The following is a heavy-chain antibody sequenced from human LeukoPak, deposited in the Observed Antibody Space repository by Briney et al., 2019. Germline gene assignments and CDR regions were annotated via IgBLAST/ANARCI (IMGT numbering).Heavy chain of an antibody. CDR3: ARDIPNSGYTSDH. J-gene: IGHJ5*02. CDR1: GYIFTGYD. V-gene: IGHV1-2*02. CDR2: VNPNTGDT. D-gene: IGHD6-25*01. Sequence: GASVTVSCKASGYIFTGYDMHWVRQAPGQGLEWMGYVNPNTGDTNYAQEFQGRVTMTRDMSISTAYMELSSLTSDDTAVYYCARDIPNSGYTSDHWGQGTPVTVSS.